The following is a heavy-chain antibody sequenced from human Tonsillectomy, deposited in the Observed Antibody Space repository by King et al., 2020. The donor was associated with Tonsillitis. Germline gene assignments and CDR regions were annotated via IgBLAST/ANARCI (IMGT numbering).Heavy chain of an antibody. V-gene: IGHV3-30*18. Sequence: VQLVESGGGVGQPGSSLRLSCAVSGFSSSTYGMHWVRQAPGKGLEWVTLISHDGSNKYYADSVKGRFTISRDNSRNTLYLQMNSLRADDTAVYYCAKAGGILWTPFDPWGQGTLVTVSS. CDR1: GFSSSTYG. CDR3: AKAGGILWTPFDP. D-gene: IGHD3-10*01. J-gene: IGHJ5*02. CDR2: ISHDGSNK.